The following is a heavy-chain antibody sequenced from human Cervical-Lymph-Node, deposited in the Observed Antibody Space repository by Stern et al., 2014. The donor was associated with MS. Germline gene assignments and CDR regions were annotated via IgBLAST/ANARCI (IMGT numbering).Heavy chain of an antibody. J-gene: IGHJ4*02. CDR3: ARGQGVEVA. CDR2: INTNTGGT. D-gene: IGHD3-3*01. V-gene: IGHV1-2*06. Sequence: QVQLGQSGAEVKNPGASVTVSCKASGYTFTGHYMNWVRQAPGQGLEWIGRINTNTGGTNYAQNFQARVTMTRDTSISTAYMELRSLKFDDTALYFCARGQGVEVAWGQGTLVTVS. CDR1: GYTFTGHY.